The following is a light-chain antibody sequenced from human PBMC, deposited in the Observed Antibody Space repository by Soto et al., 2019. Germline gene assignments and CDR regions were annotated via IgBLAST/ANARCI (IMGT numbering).Light chain of an antibody. CDR1: QGISNY. V-gene: IGKV1-27*01. J-gene: IGKJ1*01. CDR2: AAS. CDR3: QKYNSAPWT. Sequence: DIQMTQSPSSLSASVGDRVTITCRASQGISNYLAWYQQKPGKVPKLLIYAASTLQSGVPSRFRGSGSGTDFTITISSLQPEDVATYYCQKYNSAPWTFGHGTKVEIK.